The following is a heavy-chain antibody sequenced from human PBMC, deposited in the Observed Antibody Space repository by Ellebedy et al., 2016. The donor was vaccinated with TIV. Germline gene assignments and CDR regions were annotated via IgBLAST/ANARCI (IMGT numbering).Heavy chain of an antibody. CDR1: GFTFSSYA. V-gene: IGHV3-23*01. CDR3: AKDPSSATKMRAMDV. Sequence: GGSLRLXXAASGFTFSSYAMSWVRQAPGKGLEWVSAISGSGGITYYADSVRGRFTISRDNSKSTLFLQMNSLRAEDTAVYYCAKDPSSATKMRAMDVWGKGTTVTVSS. D-gene: IGHD5-24*01. J-gene: IGHJ6*03. CDR2: ISGSGGIT.